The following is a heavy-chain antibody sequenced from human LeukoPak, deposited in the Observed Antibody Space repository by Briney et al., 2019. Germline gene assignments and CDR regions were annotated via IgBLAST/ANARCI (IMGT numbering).Heavy chain of an antibody. J-gene: IGHJ6*03. CDR3: ARDQGLYCSGGSCFSCYYIGV. D-gene: IGHD2-15*01. CDR2: IYSRGST. CDR1: GFTVSNNY. V-gene: IGHV3-53*01. Sequence: PGGSLRLSCAASGFTVSNNYMSWVRQAPGRGLEWVSVIYSRGSTYYADSVKGRFTISSDNSENTLHLQMNSLRAEDAAVYYCARDQGLYCSGGSCFSCYYIGVWGTAVTVTFSS.